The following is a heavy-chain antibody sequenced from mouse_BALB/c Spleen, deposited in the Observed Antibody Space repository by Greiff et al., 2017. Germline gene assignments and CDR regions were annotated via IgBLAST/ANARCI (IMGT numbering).Heavy chain of an antibody. D-gene: IGHD1-1*01. CDR3: ARDPYYYGSSYDWYFDV. V-gene: IGHV2-6-7*01. CDR2: IWGDGCT. J-gene: IGHJ1*01. Sequence: QVQLKESGPGLVAPSQSLSITCTVSGFSLTGYGVNWVRQPPGKGLEWLGMIWGDGCTDYNSALKSRLSISKDNSKSQVFLKMNSLQTDDTARYYCARDPYYYGSSYDWYFDVWGAGTTVTVSS. CDR1: GFSLTGYG.